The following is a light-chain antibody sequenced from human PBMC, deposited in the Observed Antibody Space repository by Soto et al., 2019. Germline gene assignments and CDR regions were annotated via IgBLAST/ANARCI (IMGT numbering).Light chain of an antibody. CDR2: GTS. J-gene: IGKJ5*01. CDR3: QQYNNWLIT. CDR1: QSFSSN. Sequence: ELGMTQSPATLSVSPGERATLSCRASQSFSSNVAWYQQKPGQAPRLLIYGTSTRVTGIPARFSGSGSGTEFTLTISSLQSEDFAVYYCQQYNNWLITFGQGTRLEIK. V-gene: IGKV3-15*01.